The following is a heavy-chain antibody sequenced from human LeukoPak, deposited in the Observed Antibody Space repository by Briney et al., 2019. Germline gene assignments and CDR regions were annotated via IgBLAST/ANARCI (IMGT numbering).Heavy chain of an antibody. J-gene: IGHJ3*02. CDR1: GFAFSTYW. CDR2: IDSDGLST. V-gene: IGHV3-74*01. D-gene: IGHD2-21*02. CDR3: ARGGGDHAFDI. Sequence: PGGSLRLSCAASGFAFSTYWIHWVRQGPGKGLVRVSRIDSDGLSTIYADSVKGRFTISRDNAKNTLYLQMNSLRAEDTAVYYCARGGGDHAFDIWGQGTMVTVSS.